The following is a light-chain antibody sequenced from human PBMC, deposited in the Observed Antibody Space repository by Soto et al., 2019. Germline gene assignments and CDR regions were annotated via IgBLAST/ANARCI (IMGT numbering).Light chain of an antibody. Sequence: EIVFTQSPGSLSLSPGERATLSCRASQSVGSCYLAWDQQNPGQAPRLLIYCAATRANGRLDRFSGSGSGTELTLTISSLQSEDFAVYVCQQYNSWPTITFGQGTGLEI. CDR1: QSVGSC. CDR3: QQYNSWPTIT. J-gene: IGKJ5*01. CDR2: CAA. V-gene: IGKV3-15*01.